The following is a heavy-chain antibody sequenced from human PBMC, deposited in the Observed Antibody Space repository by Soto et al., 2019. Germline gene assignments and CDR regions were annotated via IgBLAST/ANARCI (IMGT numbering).Heavy chain of an antibody. CDR2: ISSSSSYT. Sequence: QVQLVESGGGLVKPGGSLRLSCAASGFTFSDYYMSWIRQAPGKGLEWVSSISSSSSYTNYADSVKGRFTISRDNAKNSLYLQMNSLRAEDTAVYYCARDRRSYYDSSGWANWFDPWGQGTLVTVSS. CDR3: ARDRRSYYDSSGWANWFDP. CDR1: GFTFSDYY. V-gene: IGHV3-11*06. J-gene: IGHJ5*02. D-gene: IGHD3-22*01.